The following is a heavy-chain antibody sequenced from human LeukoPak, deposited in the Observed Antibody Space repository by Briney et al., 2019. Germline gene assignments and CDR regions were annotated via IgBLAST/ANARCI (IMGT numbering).Heavy chain of an antibody. V-gene: IGHV4-34*01. CDR2: INHSGST. CDR3: ARRIAARPRGYWFDP. D-gene: IGHD6-6*01. J-gene: IGHJ5*02. CDR1: GGSFSGYY. Sequence: SETLSLTCAVYGGSFSGYYWSWIRQPPSKGLDWIAEINHSGSTNYNPSLKSRVTISVDTSKNQFSLKVSSVTAADTAVYYCARRIAARPRGYWFDPWGQGTLVTVSS.